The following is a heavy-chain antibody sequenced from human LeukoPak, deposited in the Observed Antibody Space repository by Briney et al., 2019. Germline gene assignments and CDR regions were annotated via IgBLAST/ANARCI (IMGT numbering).Heavy chain of an antibody. D-gene: IGHD4-17*01. CDR1: GFTFSSYS. CDR3: ARSQFTYDYGDWINLDY. V-gene: IGHV3-21*01. J-gene: IGHJ4*02. Sequence: GGSLRLSCAASGFTFSSYSMNWVRQAPGKGLEWVSSISSSSYIYYADSLKGRFTISRDNAKNSLYLQMNSLRAEDTAVYYCARSQFTYDYGDWINLDYWGQGTLVTVSS. CDR2: ISSSSYI.